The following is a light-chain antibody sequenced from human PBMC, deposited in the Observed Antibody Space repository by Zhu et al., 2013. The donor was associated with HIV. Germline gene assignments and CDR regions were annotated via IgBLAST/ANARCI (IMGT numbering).Light chain of an antibody. Sequence: AIQLTQSPSSLSASVGDRVTITCRASQGISSALAWYQQKPGKAPKLLIYDASTLESGVPSRFSGSGSGTDFTLTISSLQPEDFATYYCQQYDDYPDFTFGPGTKVDFK. CDR3: QQYDDYPDFT. CDR1: QGISSA. V-gene: IGKV1D-13*01. CDR2: DAS. J-gene: IGKJ3*01.